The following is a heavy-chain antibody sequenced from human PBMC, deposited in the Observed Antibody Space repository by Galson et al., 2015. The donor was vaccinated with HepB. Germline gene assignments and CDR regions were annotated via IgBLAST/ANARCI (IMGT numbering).Heavy chain of an antibody. J-gene: IGHJ3*02. V-gene: IGHV3-7*01. CDR3: ATFTVVTPENAFDI. CDR1: GFTFSSYW. Sequence: SLRLSCAASGFTFSSYWMSWVRQAPGKGLEWVANIKQDGSEKYYVDSVKGRFTISRDNAKNSLYLQMNSLRAEDTAVYYCATFTVVTPENAFDIWGQGTMVTVSS. D-gene: IGHD4-23*01. CDR2: IKQDGSEK.